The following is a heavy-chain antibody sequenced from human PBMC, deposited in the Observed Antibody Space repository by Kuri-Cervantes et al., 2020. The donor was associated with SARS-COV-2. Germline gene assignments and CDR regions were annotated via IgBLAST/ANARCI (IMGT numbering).Heavy chain of an antibody. CDR1: GYSISSGYY. D-gene: IGHD3-22*01. CDR3: ARGHDSSGYHYIFWFDP. J-gene: IGHJ5*02. Sequence: ESLKISCAVSGYSISSGYYWGWIRQPPGKGLEWIGSIYHSGSTYYNPSLKSRVTISVDTSKNQFSLKLSSVTAADTAVYYCARGHDSSGYHYIFWFDPWGQGTLVTVSS. V-gene: IGHV4-38-2*01. CDR2: IYHSGST.